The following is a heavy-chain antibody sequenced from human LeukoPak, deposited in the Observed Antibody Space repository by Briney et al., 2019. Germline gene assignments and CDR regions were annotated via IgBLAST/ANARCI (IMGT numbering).Heavy chain of an antibody. CDR2: IYHSGST. CDR3: ARGYSYGLNWFDP. V-gene: IGHV4-38-2*02. D-gene: IGHD5-18*01. CDR1: GYSISSGYY. Sequence: SETLSLTCTVSGYSISSGYYWGWIRQPPGKGLEWIGSIYHSGSTYYNPSLKSRVTISVDTSKNQFSLKLSSVTAADTAVYYCARGYSYGLNWFDPWGQGTLVTVSS. J-gene: IGHJ5*02.